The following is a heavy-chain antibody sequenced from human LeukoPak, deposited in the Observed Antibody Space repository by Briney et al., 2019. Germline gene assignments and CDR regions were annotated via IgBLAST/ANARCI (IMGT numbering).Heavy chain of an antibody. CDR3: ARDRPDYGDYWYYFDY. CDR1: GGSISSSNW. CDR2: IYHSGST. J-gene: IGHJ4*02. V-gene: IGHV4-4*02. Sequence: PSGTLSLTCAVSGGSISSSNWWSWVRQPPGKGLEWIGEIYHSGSTNYNPSLKSRVTISVDKSKNQFSLKLSSVTAADTAVYYCARDRPDYGDYWYYFDYWGQGTLVTVSS. D-gene: IGHD4-17*01.